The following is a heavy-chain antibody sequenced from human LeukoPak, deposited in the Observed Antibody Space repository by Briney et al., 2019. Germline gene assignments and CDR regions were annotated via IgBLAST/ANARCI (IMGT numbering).Heavy chain of an antibody. D-gene: IGHD3-10*01. Sequence: SVKVSCKASGGTFSSYAISWVRQAPGQGLEWMGGIIPIFGTANYAQKFQGRVTITADESTSTAYMELSSLRSEDTAVYYRARDKTTDYYGSGSLDYWGQGTLVTVSS. V-gene: IGHV1-69*13. CDR1: GGTFSSYA. CDR3: ARDKTTDYYGSGSLDY. J-gene: IGHJ4*02. CDR2: IIPIFGTA.